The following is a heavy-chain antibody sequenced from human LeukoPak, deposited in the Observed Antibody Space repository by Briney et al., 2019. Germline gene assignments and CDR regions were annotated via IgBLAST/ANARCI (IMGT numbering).Heavy chain of an antibody. V-gene: IGHV4-59*08. CDR3: ARQGGSSSPYYYYHMDV. CDR2: MYHSGST. Sequence: SETLSLTCTVSGGSISSYYWSWIRQPAGKGLEWIGCMYHSGSTYYNPSLKSRVTISVDTSKNQFSLKLSSVTAADTAVYYCARQGGSSSPYYYYHMDVWGKGTTVTVSS. CDR1: GGSISSYY. D-gene: IGHD6-13*01. J-gene: IGHJ6*03.